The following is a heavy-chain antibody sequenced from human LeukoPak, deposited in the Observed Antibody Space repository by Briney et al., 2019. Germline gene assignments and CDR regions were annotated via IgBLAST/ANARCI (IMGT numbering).Heavy chain of an antibody. D-gene: IGHD4-17*01. J-gene: IGHJ3*02. CDR1: GYSISSGYY. V-gene: IGHV4-38-2*01. Sequence: SETLSLTCAVSGYSISSGYYRGWIRQPPGKGLEWIGSIYHSGSTYYNPSLKSRVTISVDTSKNQFSLKLSSVTAADTAVYYCARHDYGDYAGFDIWGQGTMVTVSS. CDR3: ARHDYGDYAGFDI. CDR2: IYHSGST.